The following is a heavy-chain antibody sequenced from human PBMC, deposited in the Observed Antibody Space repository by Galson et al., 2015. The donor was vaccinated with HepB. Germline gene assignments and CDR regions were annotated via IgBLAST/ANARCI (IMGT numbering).Heavy chain of an antibody. CDR3: PRDSGYSSSWYYWGYYYYYGMDV. J-gene: IGHJ6*02. CDR2: ISSSSSYI. D-gene: IGHD6-13*01. CDR1: GFTFSSYS. Sequence: SLRLSCAASGFTFSSYSMNWVRQAPGKGLEWVSSISSSSSYIYYADSVKGRFTISRDNAKNSLYLQMNSLRAEDTAVYYCPRDSGYSSSWYYWGYYYYYGMDVWGQGTTVTVSS. V-gene: IGHV3-21*01.